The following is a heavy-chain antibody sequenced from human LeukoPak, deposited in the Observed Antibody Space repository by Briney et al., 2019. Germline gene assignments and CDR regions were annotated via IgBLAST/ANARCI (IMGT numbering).Heavy chain of an antibody. D-gene: IGHD2-2*03. CDR3: ARRTGYCSSTSCLYYLDY. V-gene: IGHV4-39*07. J-gene: IGHJ4*02. Sequence: SETLSLTCTVSGGSISSSSYYWGWIRQPPGKGLEWIGSIYYSGSTYYNPSLKSRVTISVDTSKNQFSLKLSSLTAADTAVYYCARRTGYCSSTSCLYYLDYWGQGTLVTVSS. CDR1: GGSISSSSYY. CDR2: IYYSGST.